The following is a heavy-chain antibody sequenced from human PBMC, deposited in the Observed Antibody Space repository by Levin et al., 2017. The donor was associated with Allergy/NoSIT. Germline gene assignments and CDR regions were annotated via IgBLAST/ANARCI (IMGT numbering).Heavy chain of an antibody. V-gene: IGHV4-31*03. J-gene: IGHJ4*02. CDR3: ARARGEENDYDDYGPPPIKYFFDY. CDR1: GGAINSGGHF. D-gene: IGHD4-17*01. Sequence: SQTLSLTCTVSGGAINSGGHFWSWIRQHPGKGLEWIGNIYYNGSTNYNPSLKSRVSMSVDTSKNQFSLKLRFVTAADTTVYYCARARGEENDYDDYGPPPIKYFFDYWGQGRLVIVSS. CDR2: IYYNGST.